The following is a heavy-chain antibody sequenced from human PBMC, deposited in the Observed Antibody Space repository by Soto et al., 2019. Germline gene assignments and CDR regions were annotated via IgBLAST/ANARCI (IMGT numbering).Heavy chain of an antibody. CDR1: GGSISDYY. CDR3: ASSEISTRLVDYYGMDV. CDR2: IYYSGST. D-gene: IGHD6-6*01. J-gene: IGHJ6*02. V-gene: IGHV4-59*01. Sequence: SETLSLTCTVSGGSISDYYWNWIRQSPGKGLEWIGYIYYSGSTNYNPSLRSRVTISVDTSKNQFSLKLSSVTAADTAKYYCASSEISTRLVDYYGMDVWGQGTTFTVSS.